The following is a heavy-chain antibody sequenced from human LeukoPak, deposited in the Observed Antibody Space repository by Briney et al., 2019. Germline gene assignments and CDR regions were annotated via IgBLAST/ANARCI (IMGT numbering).Heavy chain of an antibody. V-gene: IGHV3-23*01. CDR3: AKTMGAIDHDY. Sequence: GGSLRLSCAASGFTYSGFAMTWVRQAPGKGLEWASTISGSGGSKYYADSVKGRFTISRDNSKNTLYLQMNSLRAEDTAEYYCAKTMGAIDHDYWGQGTLVTVSS. CDR1: GFTYSGFA. CDR2: ISGSGGSK. D-gene: IGHD1-26*01. J-gene: IGHJ4*02.